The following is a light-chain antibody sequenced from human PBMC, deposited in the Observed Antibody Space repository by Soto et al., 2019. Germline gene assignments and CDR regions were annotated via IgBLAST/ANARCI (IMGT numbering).Light chain of an antibody. CDR2: AAS. V-gene: IGKV1-8*01. J-gene: IGKJ5*01. Sequence: ATRMTPSPSSFPAPRADTSTLPVRASQGISSYLAWYQQKPGKAPKLLIYAASTLQSGVPSRFSGSGSGTDFTLTISSLQPEDFATYYCQQSYRTPITFGQGTRLEIK. CDR3: QQSYRTPIT. CDR1: QGISSY.